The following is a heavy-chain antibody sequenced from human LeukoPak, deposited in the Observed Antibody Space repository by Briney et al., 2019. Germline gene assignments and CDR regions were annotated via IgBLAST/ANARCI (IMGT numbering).Heavy chain of an antibody. CDR2: ISGNGGRT. Sequence: GGSLRLSCAASGFTFSSYAMSWVRQAPGKGLEWVSAISGNGGRTYYADSVKGRFTISRDNSKNTLYLQRNSLRAEDTAVYYCAKALEVTAIFDYWGQGTLVTVSS. J-gene: IGHJ4*02. V-gene: IGHV3-23*01. D-gene: IGHD2-21*02. CDR1: GFTFSSYA. CDR3: AKALEVTAIFDY.